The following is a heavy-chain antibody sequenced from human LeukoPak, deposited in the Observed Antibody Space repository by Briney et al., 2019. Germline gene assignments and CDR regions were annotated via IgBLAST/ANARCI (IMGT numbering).Heavy chain of an antibody. V-gene: IGHV3-9*01. CDR1: GFTFDDYA. D-gene: IGHD3-10*01. CDR2: ISWNSGSI. J-gene: IGHJ6*03. Sequence: PGGSLRLSCAASGFTFDDYAMHWVRQAPGKGLEWVSGISWNSGSIGYADSVKGRFTISRDNAKNSLYLQMNSLRAEDTALYYCARAVFRFGGDWAPKDYYYMDVWGKGTTVTVSS. CDR3: ARAVFRFGGDWAPKDYYYMDV.